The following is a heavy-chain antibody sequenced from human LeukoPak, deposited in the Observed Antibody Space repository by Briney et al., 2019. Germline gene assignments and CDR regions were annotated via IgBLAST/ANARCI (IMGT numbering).Heavy chain of an antibody. CDR1: GFTFSSYI. D-gene: IGHD5-12*01. CDR2: ISSSSSYI. J-gene: IGHJ4*02. V-gene: IGHV3-21*01. CDR3: AREGSEWLRLFDY. Sequence: GGSLRLSCAASGFTFSSYIMNWVRQAPGKGLEWVSSISSSSSYIYYADSVKGRFTISRDNAKNPLYLQMNSLRAEDTAVYYCAREGSEWLRLFDYWGQGTLVTVSS.